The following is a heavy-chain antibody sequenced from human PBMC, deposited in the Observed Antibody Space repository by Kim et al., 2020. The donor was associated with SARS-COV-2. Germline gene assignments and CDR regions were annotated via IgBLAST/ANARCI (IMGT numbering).Heavy chain of an antibody. J-gene: IGHJ4*02. CDR2: INPDGRTT. CDR1: GFTFSTYW. CDR3: ARSASDYKGFTY. D-gene: IGHD4-17*01. V-gene: IGHV3-74*01. Sequence: GGSLRLSCAASGFTFSTYWMHWVRQAPGMRPVWVSRINPDGRTTTYPDSVQGQFTISRDNAKNTLYLDMSSLRADDTAMYYCARSASDYKGFTYWGRGTLVTVSS.